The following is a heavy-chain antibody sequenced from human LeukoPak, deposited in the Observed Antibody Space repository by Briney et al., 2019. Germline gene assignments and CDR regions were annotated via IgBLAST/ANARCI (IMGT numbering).Heavy chain of an antibody. CDR3: GRGGYYGSGTRQLYNWFDP. V-gene: IGHV1-2*02. CDR2: INPNSGGT. D-gene: IGHD3-10*01. CDR1: GYTFTNYD. Sequence: ASVKVSCKTSGYTFTNYDINWVRQATGQGLEWMGWINPNSGGTNYAQKFQGRVTMTRDTSISTAYMELSRLRSDDTAVYYCGRGGYYGSGTRQLYNWFDPWGQGTLVTVSS. J-gene: IGHJ5*02.